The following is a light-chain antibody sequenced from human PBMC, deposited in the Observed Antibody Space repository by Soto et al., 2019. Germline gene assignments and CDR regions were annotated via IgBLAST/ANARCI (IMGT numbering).Light chain of an antibody. CDR1: QSVSSY. Sequence: EIVLTQSPATLSLSPGERATLSCRASQSVSSYLAWYQQKPGQAPRLLIYDASNRATGIPARFSGSGSGTDFTLTISSLEPEDFAVYYCHQRSNWQTFGQGTKVDIK. V-gene: IGKV3-11*01. CDR2: DAS. CDR3: HQRSNWQT. J-gene: IGKJ1*01.